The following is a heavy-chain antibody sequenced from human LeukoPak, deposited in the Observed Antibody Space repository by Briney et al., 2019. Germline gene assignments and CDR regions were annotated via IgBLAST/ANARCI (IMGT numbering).Heavy chain of an antibody. CDR3: AREDSSGWFSAY. V-gene: IGHV3-33*01. D-gene: IGHD6-19*01. J-gene: IGHJ4*02. Sequence: GGSLRLSCAASGFTFSGHGMHWIRQAPGKGLEWVAVIWHDGSKQLYADSVKGRFSISGDDSTSTLYLQMNSLRAEDTAVYYCAREDSSGWFSAYWGQGTLVTVSS. CDR1: GFTFSGHG. CDR2: IWHDGSKQ.